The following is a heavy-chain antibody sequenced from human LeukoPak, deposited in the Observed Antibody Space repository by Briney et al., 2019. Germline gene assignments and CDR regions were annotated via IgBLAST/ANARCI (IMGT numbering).Heavy chain of an antibody. Sequence: SETLSLTCAVYGGSFSGYYWSWIRQPPGKGLEWIGEINHSGSTNYNPSLKSRVTISVDTSKNQFSLKLSSVTAADTAVYYCARHSPVDIVVVVAATGDSYFDYWGQGTLVTVSS. CDR2: INHSGST. J-gene: IGHJ4*02. D-gene: IGHD2-15*01. CDR1: GGSFSGYY. V-gene: IGHV4-34*01. CDR3: ARHSPVDIVVVVAATGDSYFDY.